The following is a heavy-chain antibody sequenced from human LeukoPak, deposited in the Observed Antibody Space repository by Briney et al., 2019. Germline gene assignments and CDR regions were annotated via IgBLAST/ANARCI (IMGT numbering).Heavy chain of an antibody. Sequence: SETLSLTCAVSGYSISSGHYWGWIRQPPGKGLEWIGSIYYSGSTYYNPSLKSRVTLSVDTSKNQFSLKLSSMTAADTAVYYCAGSPDTAMIDYWGQGTLVTVSS. J-gene: IGHJ4*02. CDR3: AGSPDTAMIDY. V-gene: IGHV4-38-2*01. CDR2: IYYSGST. D-gene: IGHD5-18*01. CDR1: GYSISSGHY.